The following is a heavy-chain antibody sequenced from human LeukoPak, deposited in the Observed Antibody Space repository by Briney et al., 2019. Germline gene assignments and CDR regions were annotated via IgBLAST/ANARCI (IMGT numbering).Heavy chain of an antibody. Sequence: PGGSLRLSCAASGFTFSNAWMSWVRQAPGKGLEWVSVVYSGGKTYYADSVKGRFSISRDNSRNMVYLQMNSLRAEDTAVYYCARYSDRGEWYPSYWGQGTLLTVSS. CDR3: ARYSDRGEWYPSY. CDR1: GFTFSNAW. V-gene: IGHV3-66*01. D-gene: IGHD3-3*01. J-gene: IGHJ4*02. CDR2: VYSGGKT.